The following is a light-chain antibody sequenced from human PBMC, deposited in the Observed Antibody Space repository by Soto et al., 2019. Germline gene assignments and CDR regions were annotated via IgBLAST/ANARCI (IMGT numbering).Light chain of an antibody. CDR1: QRLIDSF. Sequence: EIVLTQSPGTLSLSPGERATLSCRASQRLIDSFIAWYQQKPGQAPRLLIYDTSSRATGIPDRFSGSGSGTDFSLTISSLQSEDFAVYYCQQYNNWPRTFGQGTKVDIK. V-gene: IGKV3-20*01. CDR3: QQYNNWPRT. CDR2: DTS. J-gene: IGKJ1*01.